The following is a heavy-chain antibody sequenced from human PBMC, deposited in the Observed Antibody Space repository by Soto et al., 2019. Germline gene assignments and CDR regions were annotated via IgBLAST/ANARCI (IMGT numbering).Heavy chain of an antibody. D-gene: IGHD3-3*01. J-gene: IGHJ4*02. Sequence: VGSLRLSCAASGFTFSRYVMHWVRQAPGKGLEWVAVISSDGSNKYYADSVKGRFTISRDNSKTTLYLQMSSLSAEDTAVDYCAKDRGFGVVIKREIDYSCQGILVTLYS. CDR2: ISSDGSNK. CDR1: GFTFSRYV. CDR3: AKDRGFGVVIKREIDY. V-gene: IGHV3-30*18.